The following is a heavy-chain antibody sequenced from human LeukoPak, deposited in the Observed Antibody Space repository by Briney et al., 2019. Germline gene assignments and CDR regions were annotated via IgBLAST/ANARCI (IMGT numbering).Heavy chain of an antibody. CDR2: IKQDGSEK. D-gene: IGHD4-11*01. CDR1: GFTFSTHW. V-gene: IGHV3-7*03. CDR3: ARDYSRKDYYYYYGMDV. J-gene: IGHJ6*02. Sequence: PGGSLRLSCTASGFTFSTHWMTWVRQPPGKGLEWVANIKQDGSEKYYVDSVKGRFTNSRDNAKNSLYLQMNSLRAEDTAVYYCARDYSRKDYYYYYGMDVWGQGTTVTVSS.